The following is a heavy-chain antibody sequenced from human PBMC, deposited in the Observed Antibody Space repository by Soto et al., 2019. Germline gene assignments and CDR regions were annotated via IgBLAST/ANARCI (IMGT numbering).Heavy chain of an antibody. V-gene: IGHV1-69*01. CDR3: ARAAGANWFAP. D-gene: IGHD3-10*01. Sequence: QVQLVQSGAEVKKPGSSVKVSCKASGGTFSSYAISWVRQAPGQGLEWMGGIIPIFGTANYAPKFQGRVTLTADEATSTAYMELSILSSEHTAVYYCARAAGANWFAPCGQGTLVTVSS. CDR2: IIPIFGTA. J-gene: IGHJ5*02. CDR1: GGTFSSYA.